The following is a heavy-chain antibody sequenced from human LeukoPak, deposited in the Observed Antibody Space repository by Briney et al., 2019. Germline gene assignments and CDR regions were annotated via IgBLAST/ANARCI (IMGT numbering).Heavy chain of an antibody. V-gene: IGHV3-66*01. J-gene: IGHJ4*02. CDR1: GFTVSSNY. CDR2: IYSGGST. CDR3: ARASGVGATDLFDY. Sequence: GGSLRLSCAASGFTVSSNYMSWVRQAPGKGLEWVSVIYSGGSTYYADSVKGRFTISRDNSKNTLYLQMNSLRAEDTAVYCCARASGVGATDLFDYWGQGTLVTVSS. D-gene: IGHD1-26*01.